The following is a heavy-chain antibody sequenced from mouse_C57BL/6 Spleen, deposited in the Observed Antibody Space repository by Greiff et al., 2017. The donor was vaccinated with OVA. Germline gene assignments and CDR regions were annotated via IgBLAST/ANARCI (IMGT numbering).Heavy chain of an antibody. D-gene: IGHD1-1*01. CDR3: TTLYGGFAY. Sequence: VQLQQSGAELVRPGASVKLSCTASGFNIKDDYMHWVKQRPEQGLEWIGWIDPENGDTEYASKFQGKATITADTSSNTAYLQISSLTSEDTAVYYCTTLYGGFAYWGQGTLVTVSA. CDR2: IDPENGDT. CDR1: GFNIKDDY. J-gene: IGHJ3*01. V-gene: IGHV14-4*01.